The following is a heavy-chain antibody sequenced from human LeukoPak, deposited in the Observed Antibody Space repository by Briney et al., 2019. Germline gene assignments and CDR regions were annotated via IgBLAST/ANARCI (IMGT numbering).Heavy chain of an antibody. D-gene: IGHD6-25*01. J-gene: IGHJ5*02. Sequence: SETLSLTCSVSGGSMTSDYWSWIQQSPGKGLEWIGFIYDSGSTIYNPSLRSRVTMSVDTSKNQFSLNLSSVTAADTAVYYCASEGGGPRWLDPWGQGTLVTVSS. CDR1: GGSMTSDY. V-gene: IGHV4-59*12. CDR2: IYDSGST. CDR3: ASEGGGPRWLDP.